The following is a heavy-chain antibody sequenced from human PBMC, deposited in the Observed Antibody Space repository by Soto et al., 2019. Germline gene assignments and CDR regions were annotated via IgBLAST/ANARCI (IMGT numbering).Heavy chain of an antibody. D-gene: IGHD5-18*01. CDR1: GGSVTSDEDY. J-gene: IGHJ4*02. Sequence: KPSETLSLTCTVSGGSVTSDEDYWSWIRQSPGKGLEWIGYISNSGSTGYNPSLKTRLSMSVDRSKNQFTLRLTSVTAADTAVYFCATESGSTYGYFDYWGQGTRVTVSS. CDR3: ATESGSTYGYFDY. CDR2: ISNSGST. V-gene: IGHV4-30-4*01.